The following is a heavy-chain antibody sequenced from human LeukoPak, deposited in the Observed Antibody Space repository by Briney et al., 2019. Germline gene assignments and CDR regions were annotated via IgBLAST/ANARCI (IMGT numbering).Heavy chain of an antibody. J-gene: IGHJ6*02. CDR3: AGGEGYYYGSGSYYLYGMDV. Sequence: ASVKVSCKASGGTFISYAISWVRQAPGQGLEWMGGIIPIFGTANYAQKFQGRVTITADESTSTAYMELSSLRSEDTAVYYCAGGEGYYYGSGSYYLYGMDVWGQGTTVTVSS. CDR2: IIPIFGTA. CDR1: GGTFISYA. D-gene: IGHD3-10*01. V-gene: IGHV1-69*13.